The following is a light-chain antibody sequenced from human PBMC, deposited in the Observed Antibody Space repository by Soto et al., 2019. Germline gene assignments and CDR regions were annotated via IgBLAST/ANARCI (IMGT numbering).Light chain of an antibody. J-gene: IGKJ3*01. Sequence: IVLTQSPGTLSLSPGERATLSCRASQSVSSSYLAWYQQKPGQAPRLLIYGASSRATGIPERFSGSGSGTDFTLTIIRLEPEDFAVYYFQQYGSSPFTFGPGTKVDIK. V-gene: IGKV3-20*01. CDR2: GAS. CDR3: QQYGSSPFT. CDR1: QSVSSSY.